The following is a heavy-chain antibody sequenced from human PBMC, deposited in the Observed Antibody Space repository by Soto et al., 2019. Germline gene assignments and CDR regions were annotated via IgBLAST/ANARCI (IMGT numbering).Heavy chain of an antibody. Sequence: SPTLPLTYPVSGGSIRRGYYCGSWIPQPPGRGLGWIGLSPYSGSTCYSPQLNSRLTISMDTSKTEFSLKLISVTAADTAVYYCARRGMNNEFWSGYSSYYYYAMDVWGQGTTVA. CDR3: ARRGMNNEFWSGYSSYYYYAMDV. V-gene: IGHV4-30-4*01. D-gene: IGHD3-3*01. J-gene: IGHJ6*02. CDR1: GGSIRRGYYC. CDR2: SPYSGST.